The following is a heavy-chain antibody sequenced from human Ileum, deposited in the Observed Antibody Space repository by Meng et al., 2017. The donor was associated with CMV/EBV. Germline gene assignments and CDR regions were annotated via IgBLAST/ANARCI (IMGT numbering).Heavy chain of an antibody. CDR3: ARGGYYGSGSPSLDY. CDR1: GGPFSSYA. J-gene: IGHJ4*02. CDR2: IIPIFGTA. D-gene: IGHD3-10*01. Sequence: SGGPFSSYAISWVRQAPGQGLEWMGGIIPIFGTANYAQKFQGRVTITTDESTSTAYMELSSLRSEDTAVYYCARGGYYGSGSPSLDYWGQGTLVTVSS. V-gene: IGHV1-69*05.